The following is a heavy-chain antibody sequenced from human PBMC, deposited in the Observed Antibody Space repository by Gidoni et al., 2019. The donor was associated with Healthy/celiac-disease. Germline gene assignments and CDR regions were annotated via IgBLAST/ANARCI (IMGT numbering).Heavy chain of an antibody. CDR1: GFTFSSYS. CDR3: ARDSYGEGYYDAYYFDY. Sequence: EVQLVESGGGLVQPGGSLRLSCAASGFTFSSYSMNWVRQAPGKGLEWVSYISSSSSTIYYADSVKGRFTISRDNAKNSLYLQMNSLRAEDTAVYYCARDSYGEGYYDAYYFDYWGQGTLVTVSS. J-gene: IGHJ4*02. CDR2: ISSSSSTI. V-gene: IGHV3-48*01. D-gene: IGHD3-22*01.